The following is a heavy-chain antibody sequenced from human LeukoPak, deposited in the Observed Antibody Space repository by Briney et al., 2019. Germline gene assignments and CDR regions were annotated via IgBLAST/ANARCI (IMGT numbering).Heavy chain of an antibody. Sequence: ASVKVSCKASGYTFTGYYMHWVRQAPGQGLEWTGWINPNSGGTNYAQKFQGRVTMTRDTSISTAYMELSRLRSDDTAVYYCARFSTVTPYYFDYWGQGTLVTVSS. D-gene: IGHD4-11*01. CDR2: INPNSGGT. CDR1: GYTFTGYY. J-gene: IGHJ4*02. V-gene: IGHV1-2*02. CDR3: ARFSTVTPYYFDY.